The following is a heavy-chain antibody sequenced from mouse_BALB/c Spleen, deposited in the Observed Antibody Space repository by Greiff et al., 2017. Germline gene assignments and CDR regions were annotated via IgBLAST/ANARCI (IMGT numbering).Heavy chain of an antibody. V-gene: IGHV2-9*02. D-gene: IGHD1-1*01. J-gene: IGHJ4*01. Sequence: VQLQQSGPGLVAPSQSLSITCTVSGFSLTSYGVHWVRQPPGKGLEWLGVIWAGGSTNYNSALMSRLSISKDNSKSQVFLKMNSLQTDDTAMYYCARGHYYGSSNAMDYWGQGTSVTVSS. CDR3: ARGHYYGSSNAMDY. CDR1: GFSLTSYG. CDR2: IWAGGST.